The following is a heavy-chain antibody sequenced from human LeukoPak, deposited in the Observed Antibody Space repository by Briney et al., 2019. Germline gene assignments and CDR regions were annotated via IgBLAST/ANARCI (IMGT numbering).Heavy chain of an antibody. D-gene: IGHD2-2*01. CDR3: ARDLGYCSSTSCREF. CDR1: GFTFSDYY. CDR2: ISSSGSTI. Sequence: GGSLRLSCAASGFTFSDYYMSWIRQAPGEGLEWVSYISSSGSTIYYADSVKVRFTISRNNAKTSLYLKMSSLRAEDTAVYYWARDLGYCSSTSCREFWGEGPLVTVSS. V-gene: IGHV3-11*04. J-gene: IGHJ4*02.